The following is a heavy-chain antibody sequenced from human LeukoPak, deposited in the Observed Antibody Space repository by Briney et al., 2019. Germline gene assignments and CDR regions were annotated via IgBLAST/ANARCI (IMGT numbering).Heavy chain of an antibody. J-gene: IGHJ5*02. V-gene: IGHV1-18*01. CDR2: ISAYNGNT. Sequence: GASVKVSCKASGYTFTSYGISWVRQAPGQGLEWMGWISAYNGNTNYAQKLQGRVTMTTDTSTSTAYMELSSLRSEDTAAYYCARGSRFLEPLGFDPWGQGTLVTVSS. D-gene: IGHD3-3*01. CDR1: GYTFTSYG. CDR3: ARGSRFLEPLGFDP.